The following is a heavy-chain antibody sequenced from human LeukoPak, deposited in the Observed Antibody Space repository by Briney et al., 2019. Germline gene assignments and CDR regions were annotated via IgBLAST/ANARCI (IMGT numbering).Heavy chain of an antibody. CDR1: GFTFSSYS. CDR2: ISSSSSYI. Sequence: GGSLRLSCAASGFTFSSYSMSWVRQAPGKGLEWVSSISSSSSYIYYADSVKGRFTISRDNAKNSLYLQMNSLRAEDTAVYYCASANSSSWYYFDYWGQGTLVTVSS. V-gene: IGHV3-21*01. J-gene: IGHJ4*02. D-gene: IGHD6-13*01. CDR3: ASANSSSWYYFDY.